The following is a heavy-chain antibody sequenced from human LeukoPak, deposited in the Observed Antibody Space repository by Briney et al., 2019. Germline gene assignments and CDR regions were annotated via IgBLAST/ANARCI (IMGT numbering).Heavy chain of an antibody. CDR1: GGSFSGYY. CDR3: ARAGDSSSWYTIDY. V-gene: IGHV4-34*01. D-gene: IGHD6-13*01. J-gene: IGHJ4*02. CDR2: INHSGST. Sequence: PSETLSLTCAVYGGSFSGYYWSWIRQPPGEGLEWIGEINHSGSTNYNPSLKSRVTISVDTSKNQFSLKLSSVTAADTAVYYCARAGDSSSWYTIDYWGQGTLVTVSS.